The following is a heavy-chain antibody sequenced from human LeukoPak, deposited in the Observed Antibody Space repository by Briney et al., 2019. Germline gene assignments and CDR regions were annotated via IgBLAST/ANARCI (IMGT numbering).Heavy chain of an antibody. D-gene: IGHD2-2*01. V-gene: IGHV3-23*01. Sequence: GGSLRLSCAGSGFTFSGYAMSWVRQAPGKGLEWVSAIRGSGGSTYYADSVKGRFTISRDNSKNTLYLQMNSLRAEDTAVYYCAKDDRYIVVALNQIDYWGQGTLVTVSS. J-gene: IGHJ4*02. CDR3: AKDDRYIVVALNQIDY. CDR1: GFTFSGYA. CDR2: IRGSGGST.